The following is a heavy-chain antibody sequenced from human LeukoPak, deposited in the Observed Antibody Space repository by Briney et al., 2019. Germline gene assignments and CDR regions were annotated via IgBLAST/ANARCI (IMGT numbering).Heavy chain of an antibody. D-gene: IGHD3-9*01. CDR3: ARTLTPGNWFDP. Sequence: SETLSLTCTVSGGFISSYYWSWIRQPAGKGLEWIGRVYTSGNTNYNPSLKSRVTMPVDTSKNQFSLKVTSVTAADTAVYYCARTLTPGNWFDPWGQGTLVTVSS. V-gene: IGHV4-4*07. CDR2: VYTSGNT. J-gene: IGHJ5*02. CDR1: GGFISSYY.